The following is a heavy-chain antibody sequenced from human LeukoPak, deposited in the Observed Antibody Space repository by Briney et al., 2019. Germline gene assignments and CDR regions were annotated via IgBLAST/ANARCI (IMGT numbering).Heavy chain of an antibody. D-gene: IGHD2-2*01. CDR2: IYYSGST. V-gene: IGHV4-59*12. CDR3: ARGIVVVPAAFNWFDP. Sequence: SETLSLTCTVSGGSISYYYWSWIRQSPGKGLEWIGYIYYSGSTNYNPSLKSRVTISVDTSKNQFSLKLSSVTAADTAVYYCARGIVVVPAAFNWFDPWGQGTLVTVSS. CDR1: GGSISYYY. J-gene: IGHJ5*02.